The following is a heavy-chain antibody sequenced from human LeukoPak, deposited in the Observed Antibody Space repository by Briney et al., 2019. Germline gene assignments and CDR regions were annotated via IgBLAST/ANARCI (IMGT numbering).Heavy chain of an antibody. V-gene: IGHV4-59*01. CDR1: GGSINNYY. D-gene: IGHD2-2*01. CDR3: ARDRCSSTSCWITYYFDY. CDR2: IYYSGST. Sequence: PSETLSLTCIVSGGSINNYYWSWIRRPLGKGLEWIGYIYYSGSTNYNPSLKSRVTISVDTSKTQFSLKLSSVTAADTAVYYCARDRCSSTSCWITYYFDYWGQGTLVTVSS. J-gene: IGHJ4*02.